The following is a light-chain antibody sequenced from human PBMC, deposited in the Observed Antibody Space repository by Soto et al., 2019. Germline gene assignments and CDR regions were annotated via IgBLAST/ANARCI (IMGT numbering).Light chain of an antibody. CDR2: DTS. Sequence: ELLLTKSPAPLSSSPGARAPLSCRASQTVSSKLAWYQHKPGQAPRLLIYDTSNRAGGIPARFSGSGSGTDFTLTISSLQPEDSAVDDCQQRHMWPITFGQGTRVEI. J-gene: IGKJ5*01. CDR1: QTVSSK. CDR3: QQRHMWPIT. V-gene: IGKV3-11*01.